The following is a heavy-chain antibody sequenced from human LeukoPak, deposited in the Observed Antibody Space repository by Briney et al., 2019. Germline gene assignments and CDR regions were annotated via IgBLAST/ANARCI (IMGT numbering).Heavy chain of an antibody. J-gene: IGHJ4*02. CDR3: AREGPTIGYFDY. D-gene: IGHD5-12*01. CDR2: IYYSGST. V-gene: IGHV4-59*01. Sequence: SETLSLTCTVSGDSISSYYWSWIRQPPGKGLEWIGYIYYSGSTNYNPSLKSRVTISVDTSENQFSLKLSSVTAADTAVYYCAREGPTIGYFDYWGQGTLVTVSS. CDR1: GDSISSYY.